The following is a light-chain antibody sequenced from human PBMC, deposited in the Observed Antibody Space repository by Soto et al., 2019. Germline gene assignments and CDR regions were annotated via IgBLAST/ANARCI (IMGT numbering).Light chain of an antibody. CDR2: GAS. CDR3: QQYNNWPPDRT. Sequence: EIVMTQSPATLSVSPGERATLSCRASQSVGSNLAWYQQKPGQAPRLLIYGASTRATGIPARFSGSGSGTEFTLTNISLQSEDFAIYFCQQYNNWPPDRTFGQGTKVEIK. CDR1: QSVGSN. J-gene: IGKJ1*01. V-gene: IGKV3-15*01.